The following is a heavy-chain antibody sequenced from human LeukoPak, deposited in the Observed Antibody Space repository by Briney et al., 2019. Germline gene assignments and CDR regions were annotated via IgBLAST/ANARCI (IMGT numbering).Heavy chain of an antibody. V-gene: IGHV3-23*01. CDR1: GLTFSSYA. D-gene: IGHD3-3*01. J-gene: IGHJ4*02. Sequence: GGSLRLSCAASGLTFSSYAMSWVRQAPGKGLDWVSRISGSGGSTFYADSVKGRFTIFRDNSKNTLYLQMNSLRAKDTAIYYCAKLGDSSLRFIDYWGQGALVTVSS. CDR2: ISGSGGST. CDR3: AKLGDSSLRFIDY.